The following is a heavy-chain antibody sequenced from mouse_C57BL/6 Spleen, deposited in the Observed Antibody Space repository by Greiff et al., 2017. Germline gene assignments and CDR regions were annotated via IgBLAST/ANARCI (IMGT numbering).Heavy chain of an antibody. CDR3: ARSYGSSSYYAMDY. CDR1: GYTFTSYW. V-gene: IGHV1-69*01. CDR2: IDPSDSYT. J-gene: IGHJ4*01. Sequence: QVQLQQPGAELVMPGASVKLSCKASGYTFTSYWMHWVKQRPGQGLEWIGEIDPSDSYTNYNQKFKGKSTLTVDKSSSTAYMQRSSLTSEDSAVYYCARSYGSSSYYAMDYWGQGTSVTVSS. D-gene: IGHD1-1*01.